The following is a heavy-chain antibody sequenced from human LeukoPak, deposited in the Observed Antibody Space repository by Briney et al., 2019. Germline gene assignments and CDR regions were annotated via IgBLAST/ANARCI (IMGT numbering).Heavy chain of an antibody. CDR3: VRYYNALDV. V-gene: IGHV3-21*01. CDR2: IRSSGDDI. CDR1: GFTFSGYT. Sequence: GGSLRLSCAASGFTFSGYTMNWVRQAPGKGLEWVSSIRSSGDDIFYGDSVKGRFTISRDNAKNSLYLQMNSLRADDSAVYYCVRYYNALDVWGHATMVTVS. D-gene: IGHD3-10*01. J-gene: IGHJ3*01.